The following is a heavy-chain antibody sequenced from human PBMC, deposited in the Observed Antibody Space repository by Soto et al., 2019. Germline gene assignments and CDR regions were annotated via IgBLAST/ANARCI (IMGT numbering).Heavy chain of an antibody. Sequence: QLQLQESGPGLVKPSETLSLTCTVSGGSISSSSYYWGWIRQPPGKGLEWIGSIYYSGSTYYNPSLKSRVTLSVDTSKNQFSLKRSSVTAADTAVYYCASIPAMVPHFDYWGQGTLVTVSS. CDR3: ASIPAMVPHFDY. D-gene: IGHD5-18*01. CDR1: GGSISSSSYY. J-gene: IGHJ4*02. CDR2: IYYSGST. V-gene: IGHV4-39*01.